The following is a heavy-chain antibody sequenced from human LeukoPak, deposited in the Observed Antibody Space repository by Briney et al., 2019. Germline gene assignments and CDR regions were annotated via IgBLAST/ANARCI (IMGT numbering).Heavy chain of an antibody. Sequence: SETLSLTCTVSGGSISSYYWSWIRQPPGQGLEWIGYIYYSGSTNYNPSLKSRVTISVDTSKNQFSLKLSSVTAADTAVYYCARVATVTTGFDYWGQGTLVTVSS. CDR2: IYYSGST. CDR3: ARVATVTTGFDY. CDR1: GGSISSYY. V-gene: IGHV4-59*01. D-gene: IGHD4-17*01. J-gene: IGHJ4*02.